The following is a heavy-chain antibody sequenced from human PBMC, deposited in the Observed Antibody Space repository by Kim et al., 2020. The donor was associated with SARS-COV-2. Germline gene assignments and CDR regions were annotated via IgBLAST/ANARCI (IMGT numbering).Heavy chain of an antibody. D-gene: IGHD3-16*01. Sequence: GGSLRLSCAASAFTFSDYSMNWVRQAPGKGLEWVSYIRRDSTTIYYADSVKGRFTISRDNAKNSLYLQMNILRDEDTAVYFCARDEGANAGNPRFDYWGQGTLVTVSS. CDR3: ARDEGANAGNPRFDY. V-gene: IGHV3-48*02. CDR2: IRRDSTTI. J-gene: IGHJ4*02. CDR1: AFTFSDYS.